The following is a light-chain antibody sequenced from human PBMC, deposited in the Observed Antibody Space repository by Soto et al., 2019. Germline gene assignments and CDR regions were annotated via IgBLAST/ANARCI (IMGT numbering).Light chain of an antibody. J-gene: IGKJ1*01. CDR1: QSVSSSY. V-gene: IGKV3-20*01. CDR3: QQYGSSPWT. CDR2: GAS. Sequence: EIVLTQSPGTPSLSPEERDTRSCRASQSVSSSYLARYQQKPGQAPRLLIYGASSRATGIPDRFSGSGSGTDFTLTISRLEPEDFAVYYCQQYGSSPWTFGQGTKVEIK.